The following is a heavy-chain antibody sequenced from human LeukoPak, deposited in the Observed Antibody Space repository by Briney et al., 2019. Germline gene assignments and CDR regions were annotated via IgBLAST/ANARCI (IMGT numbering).Heavy chain of an antibody. D-gene: IGHD6-13*01. CDR1: GASINSGY. Sequence: SETLSLTCTVSGASINSGYWSWIRQPPGKGLEWIGLIHHTGSTEYNPSLKGRVSMSVDTSKSQLSLKVTSVTAADTAVYFCARGGAGIAAAGRGMDVWGQGTTVTVSS. CDR3: ARGGAGIAAAGRGMDV. V-gene: IGHV4-59*01. J-gene: IGHJ6*02. CDR2: IHHTGST.